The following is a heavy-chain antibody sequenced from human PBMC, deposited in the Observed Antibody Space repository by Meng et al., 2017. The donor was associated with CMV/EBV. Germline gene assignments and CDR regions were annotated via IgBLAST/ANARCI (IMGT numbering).Heavy chain of an antibody. CDR3: ARVDSRSYSFDL. V-gene: IGHV3-11*01. CDR2: ISRSDGTI. CDR1: GFAFSDYY. J-gene: IGHJ2*01. D-gene: IGHD1-26*01. Sequence: CAASGFAFSDYYMSWVRQAPGKGLGWFSCISRSDGTIYYADSVKGRFTISRDNAKNSLYLQMNSLGAEDTAVYYCARVDSRSYSFDLWGRGTLVTVSS.